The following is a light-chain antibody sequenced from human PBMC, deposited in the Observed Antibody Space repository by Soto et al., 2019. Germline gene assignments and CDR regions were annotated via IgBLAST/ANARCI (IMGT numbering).Light chain of an antibody. Sequence: IVMTQSPAPPSVSPGERAPISRRASQSVSTNLAWFQQKPGQTPRLLFNGASTRATGIPARFTGSGSGTDFTLTISRLEPEDFAVYYCHQRKSWPRTFGQGTKVDIK. V-gene: IGKV3-15*01. CDR2: GAS. CDR3: HQRKSWPRT. CDR1: QSVSTN. J-gene: IGKJ1*01.